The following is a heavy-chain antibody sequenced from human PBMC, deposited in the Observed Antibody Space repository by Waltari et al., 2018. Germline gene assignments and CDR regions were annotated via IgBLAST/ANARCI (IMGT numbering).Heavy chain of an antibody. D-gene: IGHD4-17*01. CDR2: IKQDGSEK. CDR3: VTGLTTVTAKDYFDH. V-gene: IGHV3-7*01. J-gene: IGHJ4*02. CDR1: GMTFSNYW. Sequence: EVQLVESGGGSVQPGGSLRLSCAASGMTFSNYWMNWVRQALGKGLEWVANIKQDGSEKNYVDSVEGRFSISRDNAQNSLYLQMNSLRAEDTAIYYCVTGLTTVTAKDYFDHWGQGALVTVS.